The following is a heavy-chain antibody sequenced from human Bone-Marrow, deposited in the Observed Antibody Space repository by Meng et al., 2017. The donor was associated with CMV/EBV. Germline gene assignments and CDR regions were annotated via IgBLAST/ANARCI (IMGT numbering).Heavy chain of an antibody. CDR2: IKQDGSEK. J-gene: IGHJ4*02. D-gene: IGHD3-3*01. CDR1: GFTFSSYW. V-gene: IGHV3-7*01. Sequence: GGSLRLSCAASGFTFSSYWMSWVRQAPGKGLEWVANIKQDGSEKYYVDSVKGRFTISRDNAKNSLYLQMNSLGAEDTAVYYCARYRPLRFVEWLSRPTLDDWGQGTRVTGSS. CDR3: ARYRPLRFVEWLSRPTLDD.